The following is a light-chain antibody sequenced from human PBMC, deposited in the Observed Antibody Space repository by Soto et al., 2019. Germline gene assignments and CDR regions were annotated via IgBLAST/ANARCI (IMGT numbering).Light chain of an antibody. CDR2: STS. V-gene: IGKV3-20*01. CDR3: QQYGRLPPYT. CDR1: QSVSSSY. J-gene: IGKJ2*01. Sequence: EIVLTQSPGTLSLSPGESATLSCRASQSVSSSYLSWYQQKPGQAPRLLIHSTSDRATGIPDRFSGSGSGTDFTLTITSLEPEDFAVYYCQQYGRLPPYTFGQGTKLEIK.